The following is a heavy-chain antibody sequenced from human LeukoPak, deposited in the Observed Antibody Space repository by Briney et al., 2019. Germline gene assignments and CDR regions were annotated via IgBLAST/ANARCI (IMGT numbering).Heavy chain of an antibody. CDR1: GGSISSSSYY. CDR2: IYYSGST. D-gene: IGHD1-7*01. J-gene: IGHJ6*03. Sequence: PSETLSLTCTVSGGSISSSSYYWGWIRQPPGKGLEWIGSIYYSGSTYYNPSLKSRVTISVDTSKNQFSLKLSSVTAADTAVYYCARAGVNWNSISFDYMDVWGKGTTVTVSS. CDR3: ARAGVNWNSISFDYMDV. V-gene: IGHV4-39*01.